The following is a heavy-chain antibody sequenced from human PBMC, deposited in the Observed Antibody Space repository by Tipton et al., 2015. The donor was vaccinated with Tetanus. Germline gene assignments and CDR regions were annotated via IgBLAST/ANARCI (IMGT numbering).Heavy chain of an antibody. CDR2: VYYTGST. CDR1: GGSFSGFY. J-gene: IGHJ4*02. CDR3: ARSKLLWFGESLSGFDS. D-gene: IGHD3-10*01. Sequence: TLSLTCAVSGGSFSGFYWGWIRQPPGKGLEWIGYVYYTGSTDYNPSLKSRVTISVDTSKSQFSLRLTSVTAADTAVYYCARSKLLWFGESLSGFDSWGQGTLVTVSA. V-gene: IGHV4-59*07.